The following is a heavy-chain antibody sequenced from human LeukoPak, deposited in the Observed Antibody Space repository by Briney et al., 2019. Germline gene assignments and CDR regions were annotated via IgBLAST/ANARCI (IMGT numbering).Heavy chain of an antibody. Sequence: ASVKVSCKASGYTFTNYAMNWVRQAPGQGLEWMGWINTNTGNPTYAQGFTGRFVLSLDTSVSTVYLQISSLKAEDTAVYYCARNRISHYMDVWGKGTTVTVSS. CDR1: GYTFTNYA. CDR3: ARNRISHYMDV. J-gene: IGHJ6*03. V-gene: IGHV7-4-1*02. D-gene: IGHD2-15*01. CDR2: INTNTGNP.